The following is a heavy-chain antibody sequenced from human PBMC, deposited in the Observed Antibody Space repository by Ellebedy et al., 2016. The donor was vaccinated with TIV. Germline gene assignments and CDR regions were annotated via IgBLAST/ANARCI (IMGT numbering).Heavy chain of an antibody. CDR3: VRAFTERLVNTPTGAYDI. V-gene: IGHV1-69*04. D-gene: IGHD4-17*01. J-gene: IGHJ3*02. CDR2: IIPILGMT. Sequence: ASVKVSCKASGGTFSNNAINWVRQAPGQGLECLGRIIPILGMTNYAQKFQGRITITADRSTNTAYMELRSLRSDDTAVYYCVRAFTERLVNTPTGAYDIWGQGTRVTVSS. CDR1: GGTFSNNA.